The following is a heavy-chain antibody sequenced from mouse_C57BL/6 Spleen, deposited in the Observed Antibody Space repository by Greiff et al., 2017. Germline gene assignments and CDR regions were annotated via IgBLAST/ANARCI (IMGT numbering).Heavy chain of an antibody. J-gene: IGHJ4*01. Sequence: QVQRQQPGAELVMLGASVKLSCKVPANTFTSSWMHWVKQRPGQGLEWIGEIDPSDSYPNSNQKFKGKYALAGDTSSRPAYMQLSSLTSEDSAVYYCARPYGTSYGTMDYWGQGTSVTVSS. D-gene: IGHD1-1*01. CDR2: IDPSDSYP. CDR3: ARPYGTSYGTMDY. CDR1: ANTFTSSW. V-gene: IGHV1-69*01.